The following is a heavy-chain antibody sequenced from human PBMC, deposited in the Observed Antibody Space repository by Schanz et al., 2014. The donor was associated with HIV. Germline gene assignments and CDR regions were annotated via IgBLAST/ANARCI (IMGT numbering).Heavy chain of an antibody. CDR3: AREKTTLNWFDP. Sequence: VQLVESGGALVKPGGSLRLSCAASGFTFSFAWMSWVRQAPGKGLEWVAGISYDGTNKFYVDSVKGRFTISRDNSKNTLYLQMNSLRAEDTAVYYCAREKTTLNWFDPWGQGTLVTVSS. CDR2: ISYDGTNK. CDR1: GFTFSFAW. J-gene: IGHJ5*02. V-gene: IGHV3-30*03.